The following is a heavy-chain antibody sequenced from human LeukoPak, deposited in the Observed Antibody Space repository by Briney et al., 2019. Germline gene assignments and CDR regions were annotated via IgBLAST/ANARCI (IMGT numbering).Heavy chain of an antibody. CDR3: ARDRVDYGDGIPDY. V-gene: IGHV1-2*02. CDR1: GYTFTGYY. D-gene: IGHD4-17*01. J-gene: IGHJ4*02. Sequence: GASVKVSCKASGYTFTGYYMHWVRQAPGQGLEWMGWINPNSGGTNYAQKFQGRVTMTRDTSISTAYMELRSLRSDDTAVYYCARDRVDYGDGIPDYWGQGTLVTVSS. CDR2: INPNSGGT.